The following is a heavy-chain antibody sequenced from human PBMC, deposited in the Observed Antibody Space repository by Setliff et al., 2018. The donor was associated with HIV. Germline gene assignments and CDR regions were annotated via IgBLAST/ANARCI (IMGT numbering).Heavy chain of an antibody. V-gene: IGHV3-23*01. D-gene: IGHD2-2*01. J-gene: IGHJ6*02. CDR3: AKVPLFVVVPAALGGMDV. Sequence: GGSLRLSCAASRFTFSSYAMSWVRQAPGKGLEWVSDISGSGGSTYYADSVKGRFTISRDNSKNTLYLQMNSLRVEDTAVYYCAKVPLFVVVPAALGGMDVWGQGTTVTVSS. CDR2: ISGSGGST. CDR1: RFTFSSYA.